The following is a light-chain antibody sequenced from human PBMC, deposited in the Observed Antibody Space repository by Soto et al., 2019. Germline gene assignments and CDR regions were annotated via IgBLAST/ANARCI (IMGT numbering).Light chain of an antibody. J-gene: IGKJ3*01. Sequence: EIVLTQSPGTLSLSPGERATLSCRASQSVSSSYLAWYQQKPGQAPRLLIYGASSRATGIPARVSGSGSGTDFTLTISRLEPEDFAEYYCQQYGSSPVTFGPGTKVDIK. CDR3: QQYGSSPVT. CDR2: GAS. V-gene: IGKV3-20*01. CDR1: QSVSSSY.